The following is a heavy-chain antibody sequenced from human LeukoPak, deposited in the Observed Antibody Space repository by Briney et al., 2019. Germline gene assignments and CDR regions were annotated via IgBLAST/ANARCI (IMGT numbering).Heavy chain of an antibody. CDR1: GDSISSFY. J-gene: IGHJ4*02. D-gene: IGHD2-15*01. CDR2: IHYSGSS. V-gene: IGHV4-59*08. Sequence: SETLSLTCSVSGDSISSFYWNWIRQSPGRGLEWIGTIHYSGSSIYNPSLRSRVTMSIDTSKKQFFLKLRSVTAADTAVYYCVLAPNSNWFDFWGQGTLVTVSS. CDR3: VLAPNSNWFDF.